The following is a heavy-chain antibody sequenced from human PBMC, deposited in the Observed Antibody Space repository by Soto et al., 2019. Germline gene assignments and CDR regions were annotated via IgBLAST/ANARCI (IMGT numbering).Heavy chain of an antibody. CDR2: ISYSGST. V-gene: IGHV4-59*12. Sequence: SETLCLTCTXSSDSISSYYWSWIRQPPGKRLEWIGYISYSGSTDYNPSLKSRVTISGDTSKNQFSLELTSVTAADTAVYYCARRYLWDQFFDKWGQGTLVTVSS. CDR3: ARRYLWDQFFDK. CDR1: SDSISSYY. J-gene: IGHJ4*02. D-gene: IGHD3-10*01.